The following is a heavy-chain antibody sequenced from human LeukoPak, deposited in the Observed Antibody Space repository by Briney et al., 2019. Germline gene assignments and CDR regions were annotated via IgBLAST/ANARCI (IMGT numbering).Heavy chain of an antibody. CDR2: IYHSGST. Sequence: SETLSLTCTVSGYSISSGYYWGWIRQPPGKGLEWIGSIYHSGSTYYNPSPKSRVTISVDTSKNQFSLKLSSVTAADTAVYYCATTLIAAAGTLSDYWGQGTLVTVSS. D-gene: IGHD6-13*01. J-gene: IGHJ4*02. CDR3: ATTLIAAAGTLSDY. CDR1: GYSISSGYY. V-gene: IGHV4-38-2*02.